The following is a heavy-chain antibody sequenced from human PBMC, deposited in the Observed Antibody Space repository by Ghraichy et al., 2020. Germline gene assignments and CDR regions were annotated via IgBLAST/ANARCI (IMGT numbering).Heavy chain of an antibody. CDR2: IRSKANSYAT. CDR3: TPSEYYYDSSGYSSRI. D-gene: IGHD3-22*01. V-gene: IGHV3-73*01. J-gene: IGHJ4*02. CDR1: GFTFSGSA. Sequence: GVLNISCAASGFTFSGSAMHWVRQASGKGLEWVGRIRSKANSYATAYAASVKGRFTISRDDSKNTAYLQMNSLKTEDTAVYYCTPSEYYYDSSGYSSRIWGQGTLVTVSS.